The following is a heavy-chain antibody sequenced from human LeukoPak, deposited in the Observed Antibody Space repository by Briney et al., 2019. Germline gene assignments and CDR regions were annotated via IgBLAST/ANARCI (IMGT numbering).Heavy chain of an antibody. J-gene: IGHJ3*02. CDR3: AKDGSSGWYGAFDI. D-gene: IGHD6-19*01. CDR1: GFTFDDYA. V-gene: IGHV3-9*01. Sequence: PGRSLRLSCAASGFTFDDYAMHWVRQAPGKGLEWVSGISWNSGSIGYADSVKGRFTISRDNAKNSLYLQMNRLRAEDTALYYCAKDGSSGWYGAFDIWGQGTMVTVSS. CDR2: ISWNSGSI.